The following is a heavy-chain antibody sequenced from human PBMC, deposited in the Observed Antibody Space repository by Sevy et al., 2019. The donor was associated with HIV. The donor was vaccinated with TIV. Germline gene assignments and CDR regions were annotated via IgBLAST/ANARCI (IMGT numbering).Heavy chain of an antibody. CDR3: ARDLSVLYYYGMDV. CDR2: IYYSGST. J-gene: IGHJ6*02. CDR1: GGSISSGDYY. Sequence: SESLSLTCTVSGGSISSGDYYWSWIRQPPGKGLEWIGYIYYSGSTYYNPSLKSRVTISVDTSKNQFSLKLSSVTAADTAVYYCARDLSVLYYYGMDVWGQGTTVTVSS. V-gene: IGHV4-30-4*01.